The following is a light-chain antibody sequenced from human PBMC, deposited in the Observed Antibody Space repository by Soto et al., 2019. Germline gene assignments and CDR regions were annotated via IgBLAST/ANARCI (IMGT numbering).Light chain of an antibody. Sequence: QSALTQPPSASGSPGQSVTISCTGTSNDVGGYKYVTWYQQHPGKAPKLMIYEASKRPSGVPDRFSGSKSGNTASLTVSRLQPEDEADYYCSSYIGGNNYVFGTGTKVTVL. J-gene: IGLJ1*01. CDR3: SSYIGGNNYV. CDR1: SNDVGGYKY. CDR2: EAS. V-gene: IGLV2-8*01.